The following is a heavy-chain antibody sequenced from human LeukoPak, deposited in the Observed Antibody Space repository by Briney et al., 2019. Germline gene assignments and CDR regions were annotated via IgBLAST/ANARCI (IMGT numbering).Heavy chain of an antibody. CDR2: ISSSGSST. V-gene: IGHV3-23*01. D-gene: IGHD1-26*01. CDR3: AKDSRGTSNDYFDY. J-gene: IGHJ4*02. Sequence: GSLRLSCAASGFTFSSYWMHWVRQAPGKGLVWVSVISSSGSSTFYADSVKGRFTISRDNSKNTLYLQMDSLRAEDTAVYYCAKDSRGTSNDYFDYWGQGTLVTVSS. CDR1: GFTFSSYW.